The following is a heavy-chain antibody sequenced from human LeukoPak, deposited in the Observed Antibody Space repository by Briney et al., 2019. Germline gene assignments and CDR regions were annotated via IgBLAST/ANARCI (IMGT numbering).Heavy chain of an antibody. CDR3: ARYFDS. V-gene: IGHV3-48*02. Sequence: GGSLRLSCGVSGFIFSSSSMNWVRQAPGKGLDWVSYISSSSSTIYYADSVKGRFTISRDNAKNSLYLKMNSLRDEDTAVYYCARYFDSWGQGTLVTVSS. CDR1: GFIFSSSS. J-gene: IGHJ4*02. CDR2: ISSSSSTI.